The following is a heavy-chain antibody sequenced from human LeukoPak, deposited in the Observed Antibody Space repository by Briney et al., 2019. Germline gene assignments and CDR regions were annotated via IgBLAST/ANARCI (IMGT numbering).Heavy chain of an antibody. Sequence: PGGSLRLSCAASGFTFSDHYMDWVRQAAGKGLERVGRIRNKANSYTTEYAASVKGRFTISRDDSKNSLYLQMNSLKTEDTAVYYCAQSGSYAAFDYWGQGTLVTVSS. J-gene: IGHJ4*02. D-gene: IGHD3-16*01. CDR3: AQSGSYAAFDY. V-gene: IGHV3-72*01. CDR2: IRNKANSYTT. CDR1: GFTFSDHY.